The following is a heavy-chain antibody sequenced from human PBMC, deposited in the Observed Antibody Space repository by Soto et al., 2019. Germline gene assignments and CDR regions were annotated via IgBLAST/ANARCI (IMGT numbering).Heavy chain of an antibody. CDR2: IDTSGTT. D-gene: IGHD3-10*01. Sequence: QSLTCTVSGGSISSYYCSWIRQSAGKGLEWIGRIDTSGTTNYNPSLKSRVTMSVDASKNQFSLNLSSVTAADTAVYYCARGPRGYVYYHGMDVWGPGTTVTVSS. CDR3: ARGPRGYVYYHGMDV. V-gene: IGHV4-4*07. J-gene: IGHJ6*02. CDR1: GGSISSYY.